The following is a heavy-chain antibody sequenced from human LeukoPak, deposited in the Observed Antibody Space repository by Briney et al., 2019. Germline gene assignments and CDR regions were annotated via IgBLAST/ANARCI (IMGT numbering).Heavy chain of an antibody. Sequence: PSETLSLTCSVSGVSITNYYWAWIRQPAGKGLEGIGRIYISRSTNYNPSRKRRVSISIDKTNNQFSLKLRSVTAADTAVYYCARDYLVGAPLDSWGQGTLVTVSS. V-gene: IGHV4-4*07. J-gene: IGHJ4*02. CDR3: ARDYLVGAPLDS. D-gene: IGHD1-26*01. CDR2: IYISRST. CDR1: GVSITNYY.